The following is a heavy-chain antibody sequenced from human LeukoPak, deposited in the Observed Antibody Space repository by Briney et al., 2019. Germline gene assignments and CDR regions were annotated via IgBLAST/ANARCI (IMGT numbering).Heavy chain of an antibody. D-gene: IGHD3-10*01. V-gene: IGHV1-2*02. CDR2: INPNSGDS. CDR3: ARGRLGTWFGELKA. Sequence: ASLKVSCKASGYSITGYYLHWVRLAPGQGLEWMGWINPNSGDSNYAQKFQGRVTMTRDTSISTAYMELSSLRSDDTAVYYCARGRLGTWFGELKAWGQGTLVTVSS. J-gene: IGHJ5*02. CDR1: GYSITGYY.